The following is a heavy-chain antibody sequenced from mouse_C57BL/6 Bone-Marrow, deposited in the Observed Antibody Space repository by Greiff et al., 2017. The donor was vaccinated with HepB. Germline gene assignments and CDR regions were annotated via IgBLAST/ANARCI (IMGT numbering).Heavy chain of an antibody. CDR3: ARDYGSSSFAY. D-gene: IGHD1-1*01. J-gene: IGHJ3*01. V-gene: IGHV5-4*01. CDR2: ISHGGSYT. Sequence: EVQLVESGGGLVKPGGSLKLSCAASGFTFSSYAMSWVRQTPEKRLEWVATISHGGSYTYYPDNVKGRFTISRDNAKNNLYLQLSHLTSEDTAVYYCARDYGSSSFAYWGQGTLVTVAA. CDR1: GFTFSSYA.